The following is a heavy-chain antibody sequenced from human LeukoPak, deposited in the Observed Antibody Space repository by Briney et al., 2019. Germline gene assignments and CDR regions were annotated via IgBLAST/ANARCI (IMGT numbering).Heavy chain of an antibody. CDR2: IDPSDSYT. J-gene: IGHJ4*02. CDR3: ARRHGSGWYAFDY. V-gene: IGHV5-10-1*01. Sequence: GESLKISCKGSGYSFTSYWISWVRQMPGKGLEWMGRIDPSDSYTNYSPSFQGHVTISADKPISTAYLQWSSLKASDTAMYYCARRHGSGWYAFDYWGQGTLVTVSS. D-gene: IGHD6-19*01. CDR1: GYSFTSYW.